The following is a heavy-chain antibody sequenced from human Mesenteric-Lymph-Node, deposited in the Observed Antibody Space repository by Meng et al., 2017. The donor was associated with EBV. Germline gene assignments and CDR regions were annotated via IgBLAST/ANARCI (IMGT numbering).Heavy chain of an antibody. CDR1: CDPFGTSA. D-gene: IGHD5-24*01. Sequence: YLVQIWVGVTQPGSSVKLPDKSSCDPFGTSANSSARQPPGQVLKWIGSDIPGFGSTNYPQKFHDRVTLTADDSTCTAYMDLSSLRSYDTYVYYCACWVNDGYGVFDYWGQGTLVTVSS. CDR2: DIPGFGST. V-gene: IGHV1-69*01. J-gene: IGHJ4*02. CDR3: ACWVNDGYGVFDY.